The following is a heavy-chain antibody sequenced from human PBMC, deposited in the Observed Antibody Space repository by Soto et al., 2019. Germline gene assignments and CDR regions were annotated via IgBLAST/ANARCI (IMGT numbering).Heavy chain of an antibody. CDR3: AKGRIAAAGVFDY. D-gene: IGHD6-13*01. CDR2: ISYDGSNK. Sequence: AGGSLRLSCAASGFTLSSYGMHWVRQAPGKGLEWVAVISYDGSNKYYADSVKGRFTISRDNSKNTLYLQMNSLRTEDTAVYYCAKGRIAAAGVFDYWGQGTLVTVSS. J-gene: IGHJ4*02. CDR1: GFTLSSYG. V-gene: IGHV3-30*18.